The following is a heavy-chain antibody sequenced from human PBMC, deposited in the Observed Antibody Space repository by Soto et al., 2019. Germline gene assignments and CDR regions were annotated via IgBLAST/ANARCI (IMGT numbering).Heavy chain of an antibody. CDR1: GFTFSSYA. Sequence: GGSLRLSCAASGFTFSSYAMSWVRQAPGKGLEWVSAISGSGGSTYYADSVKGRFTISRDNSKNTLYLQMNSLRAEDTAVYYCSKADYYDSSGIFDYWGQGTLVTVSS. V-gene: IGHV3-23*01. CDR2: ISGSGGST. CDR3: SKADYYDSSGIFDY. D-gene: IGHD3-22*01. J-gene: IGHJ4*02.